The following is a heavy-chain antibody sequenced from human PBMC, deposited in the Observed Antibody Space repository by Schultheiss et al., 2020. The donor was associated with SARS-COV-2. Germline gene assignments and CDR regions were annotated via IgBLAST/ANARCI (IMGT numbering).Heavy chain of an antibody. CDR2: IYYSGST. CDR3: ARGKSYYDSSGYYSGFDY. V-gene: IGHV4-61*08. Sequence: SETLSLTCAVSGGSISSGGYSWSWIRQPPGKGLEWIGYIYYSGSTNYNPSLKSRVTISVDTSKNQFSLKLSSVTAADTAVYYCARGKSYYDSSGYYSGFDYWGQGTLVTVSS. D-gene: IGHD3-22*01. J-gene: IGHJ4*02. CDR1: GGSISSGGYS.